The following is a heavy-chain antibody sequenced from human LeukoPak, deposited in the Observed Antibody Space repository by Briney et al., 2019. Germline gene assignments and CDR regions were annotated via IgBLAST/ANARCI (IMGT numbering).Heavy chain of an antibody. CDR2: ISSNGGST. V-gene: IGHV3-64*01. J-gene: IGHJ4*02. CDR1: GFTFSSYA. Sequence: GGSLRLSCAASGFTFSSYAMHWVRQAPGKGLEYVSAISSNGGSTYYANSVKGRFAISRDNSKNTLYLQMNSLRAEDTAVYYCAREGVVVTATRYYFDSWGQGTLVTVSS. CDR3: AREGVVVTATRYYFDS. D-gene: IGHD2-15*01.